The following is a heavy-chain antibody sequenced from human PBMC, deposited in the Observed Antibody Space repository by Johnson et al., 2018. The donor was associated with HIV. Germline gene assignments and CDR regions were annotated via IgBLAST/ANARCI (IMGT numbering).Heavy chain of an antibody. CDR1: GFTFDDYG. J-gene: IGHJ3*02. D-gene: IGHD6-13*01. CDR3: ARELGYSSSNDAFDI. CDR2: IDWTGANA. V-gene: IGHV3-20*04. Sequence: VQLVESGGGLVQPGGSLRLSCAASGFTFDDYGMSWVRQAPGKGLEWVSGIDWTGANAGYADSVKGRFTIFRDNSKNTLYLQMNSLRAEDTTVYYCARELGYSSSNDAFDIWGQGTMVTVSS.